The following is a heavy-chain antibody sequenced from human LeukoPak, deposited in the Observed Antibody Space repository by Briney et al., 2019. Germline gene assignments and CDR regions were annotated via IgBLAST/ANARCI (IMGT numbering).Heavy chain of an antibody. CDR3: AIIYGSGSYYLDY. V-gene: IGHV3-30*03. D-gene: IGHD3-10*01. Sequence: GGSLRLSCAASGFTFSSYGMHWVPQAPGKGLEWVAVILHGGSNKYYTDSVKGRFTISRDNSENTLYLQMNSLRAEDTAVHYCAIIYGSGSYYLDYWGQGTLVTVSS. CDR1: GFTFSSYG. CDR2: ILHGGSNK. J-gene: IGHJ4*02.